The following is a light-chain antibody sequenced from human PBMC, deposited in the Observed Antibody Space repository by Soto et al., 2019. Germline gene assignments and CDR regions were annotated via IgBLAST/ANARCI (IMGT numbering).Light chain of an antibody. CDR3: QEYGSSRT. CDR1: QSVTSSY. CDR2: GTS. V-gene: IGKV3-20*01. Sequence: EIVLTQSPGTLSLSPGERDTLSCRASQSVTSSYLAWYQQKPGQAPRLLIYGTSTRATGIPDRFSGSGSGTDFTLTISRLEPEDFAVYYCQEYGSSRTFGRGTKVEIK. J-gene: IGKJ1*01.